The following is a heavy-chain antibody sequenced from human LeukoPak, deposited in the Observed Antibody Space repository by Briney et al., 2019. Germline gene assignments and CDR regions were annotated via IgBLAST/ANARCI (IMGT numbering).Heavy chain of an antibody. CDR2: IKSDGST. CDR3: ARDSNAYSSSPFDY. Sequence: QPGGSLRLSCAASGFTFSSYWMHWVRQAPGKGLVWVSRIKSDGSTNYADSVKGRFTISRDNAKNSLYLQMNSLRAEDTAVYYCARDSNAYSSSPFDYWGQGTLVTVSS. J-gene: IGHJ4*02. V-gene: IGHV3-74*01. D-gene: IGHD6-6*01. CDR1: GFTFSSYW.